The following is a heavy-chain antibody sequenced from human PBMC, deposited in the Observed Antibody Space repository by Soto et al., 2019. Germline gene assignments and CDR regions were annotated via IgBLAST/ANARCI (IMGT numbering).Heavy chain of an antibody. D-gene: IGHD6-13*01. V-gene: IGHV1-46*01. J-gene: IGHJ4*02. CDR3: AKGAGVAAAGAYYFDY. Sequence: QVQLVQSGAEVKKPGASVKVSCKASGYTFTSYYIHWVRQAPGQGLEWMGIINPSGGSTTYSQKFQGRVTMTRDTSTSTVYMELSSLRSEDTAVYYCAKGAGVAAAGAYYFDYWGQGTLVTVSS. CDR2: INPSGGST. CDR1: GYTFTSYY.